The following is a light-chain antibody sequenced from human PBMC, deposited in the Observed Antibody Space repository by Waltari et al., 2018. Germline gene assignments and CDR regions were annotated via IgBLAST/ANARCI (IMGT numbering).Light chain of an antibody. CDR2: EVS. CDR1: SSDVGGYNY. CDR3: SSYTSSSTWV. V-gene: IGLV2-14*01. Sequence: QSALTQPASVSGSPGQSSTISCTGTSSDVGGYNYVPWSQQHPGKAPKLKIYEVSNRPSGVSNRFSGSKSGNTASLTISGLQAEDEADYYCSSYTSSSTWVFGGGTKLTVL. J-gene: IGLJ3*02.